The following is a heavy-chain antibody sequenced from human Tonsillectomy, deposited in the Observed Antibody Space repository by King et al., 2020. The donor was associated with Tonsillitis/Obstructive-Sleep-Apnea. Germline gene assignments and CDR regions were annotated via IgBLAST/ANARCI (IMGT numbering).Heavy chain of an antibody. CDR1: GGSFSGYY. CDR3: ASVHYDFWSGYSRGFDP. J-gene: IGHJ5*02. Sequence: HVQLQQWGAGLLKPSETLSLTCAVYGGSFSGYYWSWIRQPPGKGLEWIGEINHFGSTNYNPSLKSRVTISLETSKNQFSLKLSSVTAADTAVYYCASVHYDFWSGYSRGFDPWGQGTLVTVSS. CDR2: INHFGST. V-gene: IGHV4-34*01. D-gene: IGHD3-3*01.